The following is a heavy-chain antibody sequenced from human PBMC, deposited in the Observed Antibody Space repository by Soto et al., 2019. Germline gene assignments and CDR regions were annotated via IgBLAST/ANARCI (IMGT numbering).Heavy chain of an antibody. V-gene: IGHV3-23*01. J-gene: IGHJ4*02. CDR3: AKNYYFDQ. Sequence: EVQLLDSGGSLVQPGGSLRLSCAASGFTFSSYAMSWVRQAPGKGLEWVSSISVGGDSTYYADSVKGRFTFSRDNSKNTLHLQMNSLSAEDTAVYYCAKNYYFDQWGQGTLVTVSS. CDR1: GFTFSSYA. D-gene: IGHD3-10*01. CDR2: ISVGGDST.